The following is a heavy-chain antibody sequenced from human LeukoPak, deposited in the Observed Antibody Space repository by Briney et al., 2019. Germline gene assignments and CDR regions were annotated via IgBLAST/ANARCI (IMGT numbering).Heavy chain of an antibody. V-gene: IGHV3-53*01. Sequence: PGGSLRLPCAASGFTVSSNYMSWVRQAPGKGLEWVSVIFSGGSTYYADSVKGRFPISRDNSKNTPYLQMNSLRAEDTAVYYCARGGSSWGPYYYYYYMDVWGKGTTVTVSS. D-gene: IGHD6-13*01. CDR2: IFSGGST. CDR3: ARGGSSWGPYYYYYYMDV. J-gene: IGHJ6*03. CDR1: GFTVSSNY.